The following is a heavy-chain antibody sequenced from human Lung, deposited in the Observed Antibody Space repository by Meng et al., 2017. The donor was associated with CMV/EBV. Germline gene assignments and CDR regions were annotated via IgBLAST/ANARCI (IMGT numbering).Heavy chain of an antibody. D-gene: IGHD5/OR15-5a*01. V-gene: IGHV4-31*03. J-gene: IGHJ6*02. CDR2: VFHTGAT. Sequence: SDTLSLTFPVPGGSISSSSYYWSCIRQHPGKGPEWIGYVFHTGATYYSPSLNSRLTLSLDTSKNQFSMKLSSVTAADTAVYYCARDSLYEPKYGTDVWGPGXTVTVSS. CDR3: ARDSLYEPKYGTDV. CDR1: GGSISSSSYY.